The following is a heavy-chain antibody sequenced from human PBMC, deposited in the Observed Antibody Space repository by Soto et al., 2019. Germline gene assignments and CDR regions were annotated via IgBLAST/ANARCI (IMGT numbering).Heavy chain of an antibody. CDR3: ARDSRFLEWRGSKFYYYYYGMDV. CDR1: GFTFSSYS. J-gene: IGHJ6*02. V-gene: IGHV3-21*01. D-gene: IGHD3-3*01. Sequence: GGSLRLSCAASGFTFSSYSMNWVRQAPGKGLEWVSSISGSSSYIYYADSVKGRFTISRDNAKNSLYLQMNSLRAEDTAVYYCARDSRFLEWRGSKFYYYYYGMDVWGQGTTVTVSS. CDR2: ISGSSSYI.